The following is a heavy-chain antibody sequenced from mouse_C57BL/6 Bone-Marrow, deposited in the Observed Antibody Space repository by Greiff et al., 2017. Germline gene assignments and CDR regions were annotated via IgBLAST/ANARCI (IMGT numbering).Heavy chain of an antibody. V-gene: IGHV3-8*01. CDR2: ISYSGST. D-gene: IGHD2-4*01. J-gene: IGHJ2*01. CDR3: ARHYDYDLYYFDY. Sequence: VQLQQSGPGLAKPSQTLSLTCSVTGYSITSDYWNWIRTFPGNKLEYMGYISYSGSTYYNPSLKSRISITRDTSKNQYYLQLNSVTTEDTATYYCARHYDYDLYYFDYWGQGTTLTVSS. CDR1: GYSITSDY.